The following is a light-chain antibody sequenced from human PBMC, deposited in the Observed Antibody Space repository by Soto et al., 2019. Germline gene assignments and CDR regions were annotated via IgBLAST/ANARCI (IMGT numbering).Light chain of an antibody. Sequence: SYELTQPPSVSVDPGHTARITCGANNIGDQSVHWYQLKPGQAPVLVVYEDNDRPSGIPERFSGSNSGNTATLTINRVECGDEPDYYCQVWDGRSDHFVFGTGTKVTV. CDR1: NIGDQS. CDR2: EDN. V-gene: IGLV3-21*02. CDR3: QVWDGRSDHFV. J-gene: IGLJ1*01.